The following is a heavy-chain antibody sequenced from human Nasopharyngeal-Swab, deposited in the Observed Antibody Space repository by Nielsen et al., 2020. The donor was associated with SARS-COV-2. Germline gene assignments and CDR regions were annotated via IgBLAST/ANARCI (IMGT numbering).Heavy chain of an antibody. CDR2: IRQDGFEK. J-gene: IGHJ4*02. Sequence: GASLKISCAASGFTLTNYRMSWVRQAPGKGLEWVANIRQDGFEKYYVDSVKGRFTISRDNAKNSLYLQMNSLRAEDTAVYYCARDFEGYWGQGTLVTVSS. CDR1: GFTLTNYR. V-gene: IGHV3-7*01. CDR3: ARDFEGY.